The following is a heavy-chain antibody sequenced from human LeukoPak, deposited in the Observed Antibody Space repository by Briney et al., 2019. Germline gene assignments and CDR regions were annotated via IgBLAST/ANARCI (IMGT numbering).Heavy chain of an antibody. J-gene: IGHJ4*02. Sequence: PSETLSLTCAVYGGSFSGYYWSWIRQPPGKGLEWIGEINHSGSTNYNPSLKSRVTISVDTSKNQFSLKLSSVTAADTAVYYCAPYDFWSGFDYWGQGTQVTVSS. CDR1: GGSFSGYY. CDR2: INHSGST. V-gene: IGHV4-34*01. D-gene: IGHD3-3*01. CDR3: APYDFWSGFDY.